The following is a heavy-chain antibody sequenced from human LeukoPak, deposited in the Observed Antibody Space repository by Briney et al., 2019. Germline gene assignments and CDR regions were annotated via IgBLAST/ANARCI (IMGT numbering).Heavy chain of an antibody. D-gene: IGHD2-15*01. V-gene: IGHV3-7*03. CDR1: GFTFSSYA. Sequence: QSGGSLRLSCAASGFTFSSYAMSWVRQAPGKGLEWVANIKQDGSEKYYVDSVKGRFTISRDNAKNSLYLQMNSLRAEDTAVYYCARAKRCSGGSCYSALSWFDPWGQGTLVTVSS. CDR2: IKQDGSEK. J-gene: IGHJ5*02. CDR3: ARAKRCSGGSCYSALSWFDP.